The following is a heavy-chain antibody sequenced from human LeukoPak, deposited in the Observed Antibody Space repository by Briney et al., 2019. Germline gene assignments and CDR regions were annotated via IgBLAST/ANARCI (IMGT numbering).Heavy chain of an antibody. CDR3: ARALGFGVLWSFDP. D-gene: IGHD3-10*01. CDR2: IYYSGST. Sequence: SETLSLTCTVSAGSISSGDYYWSWIRQPPGKGLEWIGYIYYSGSTYYNPSLKSRVTISVDTSKNQFSLKLSSVTAADTAVYYCARALGFGVLWSFDPWGQGTLVTVSS. V-gene: IGHV4-30-4*01. J-gene: IGHJ5*02. CDR1: AGSISSGDYY.